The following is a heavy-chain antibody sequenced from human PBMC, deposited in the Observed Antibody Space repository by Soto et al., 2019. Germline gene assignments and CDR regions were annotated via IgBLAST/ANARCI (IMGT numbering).Heavy chain of an antibody. CDR2: INPSGGST. V-gene: IGHV1-46*01. CDR3: GAGYSSSWGMGRYYYYGMDV. J-gene: IGHJ6*02. D-gene: IGHD6-13*01. CDR1: GYTFTSYY. Sequence: GASVKVSCKASGYTFTSYYMHWVRQAPGQGLEWMGIINPSGGSTSYAQKFQGRVTMTRDTSTSTVYMELSSLRSEDTAVYYCGAGYSSSWGMGRYYYYGMDVWGQGTTVTVSS.